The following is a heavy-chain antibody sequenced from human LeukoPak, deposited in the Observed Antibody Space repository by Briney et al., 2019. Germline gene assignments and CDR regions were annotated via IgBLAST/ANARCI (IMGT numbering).Heavy chain of an antibody. J-gene: IGHJ4*02. Sequence: PSETLSLSRTVSGGSITGYYWSWIRQPPGKGLEWIGRISDSGRAYYNPSLESRATISFDTSNNRISIKMTSVNAADTAVYYCARGTDMTPITGDYSFVYWGQGTLVSVSS. CDR1: GGSITGYY. D-gene: IGHD5-24*01. V-gene: IGHV4-4*07. CDR3: ARGTDMTPITGDYSFVY. CDR2: ISDSGRA.